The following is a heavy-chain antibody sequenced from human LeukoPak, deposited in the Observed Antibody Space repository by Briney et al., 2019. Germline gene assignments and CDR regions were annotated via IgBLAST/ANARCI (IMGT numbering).Heavy chain of an antibody. V-gene: IGHV1-2*02. CDR1: GYAFTAYY. J-gene: IGHJ4*02. CDR3: ARVSRSSTSSFNF. CDR2: INPNFGAT. D-gene: IGHD2-2*01. Sequence: ASVKVSCKASGYAFTAYYIHWVRQAPGQGLEWMGRINPNFGATNCAQKLQGRVTITRDTSISTAYMELSRLRSDDTAVYYCARVSRSSTSSFNFWGQGTLVTVSS.